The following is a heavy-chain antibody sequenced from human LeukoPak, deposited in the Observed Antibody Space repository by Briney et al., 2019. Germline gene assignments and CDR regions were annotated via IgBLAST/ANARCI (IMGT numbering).Heavy chain of an antibody. D-gene: IGHD3-10*01. Sequence: GGSLRLSCAASGFTFRSHWMYWVRQAPGKGLVWVSCINSDGSSTNYADSVKGRFTISRDNAKNTLYLQMHGLGAEDTAVYYCARGLSYCPDYWGQGTLVSVSS. V-gene: IGHV3-74*01. CDR1: GFTFRSHW. J-gene: IGHJ4*02. CDR2: INSDGSST. CDR3: ARGLSYCPDY.